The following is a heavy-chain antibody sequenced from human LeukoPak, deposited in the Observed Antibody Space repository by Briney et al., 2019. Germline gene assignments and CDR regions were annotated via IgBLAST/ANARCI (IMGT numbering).Heavy chain of an antibody. CDR1: GFTVSSNY. J-gene: IGHJ4*02. CDR3: AREGYYYDSSGYYDY. CDR2: IYSGGST. D-gene: IGHD3-22*01. Sequence: GGSLRLSCAASGFTVSSNYMSWVRQAPGKGLEWVSVIYSGGSTYYADSVKGRFTISRDNSKNTLYLQMNSLRAEDTAVYYCAREGYYYDSSGYYDYRGQGTLVTVSS. V-gene: IGHV3-53*01.